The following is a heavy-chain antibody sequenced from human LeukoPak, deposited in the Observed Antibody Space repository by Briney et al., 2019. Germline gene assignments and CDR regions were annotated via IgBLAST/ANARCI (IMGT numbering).Heavy chain of an antibody. Sequence: PSETLSLTCTVSGGSTSSGDYYWSWIRQPPGKGLEWIGYIYYSGSTYYNPSLKSRLTISVDTSKNQFSLRLSSVTAADTAVYYCARGPYYDDTSAWLDPWGQGTQVTVSS. CDR3: ARGPYYDDTSAWLDP. J-gene: IGHJ5*02. V-gene: IGHV4-30-4*01. D-gene: IGHD3-22*01. CDR2: IYYSGST. CDR1: GGSTSSGDYY.